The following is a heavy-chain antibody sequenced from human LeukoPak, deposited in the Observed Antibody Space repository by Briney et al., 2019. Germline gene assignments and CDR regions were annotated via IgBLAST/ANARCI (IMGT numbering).Heavy chain of an antibody. Sequence: SETLSLTCTVSGGSISSGGYYWSWIRQHPGKGLEWIGYIYYSGSTYYNPSLKSRVTISVDTSKNQFSLKLSSVTAADTAVYYCARAGDYDILTGLFDYWGQGTLVTVSS. CDR1: GGSISSGGYY. CDR2: IYYSGST. J-gene: IGHJ4*02. CDR3: ARAGDYDILTGLFDY. D-gene: IGHD3-9*01. V-gene: IGHV4-31*03.